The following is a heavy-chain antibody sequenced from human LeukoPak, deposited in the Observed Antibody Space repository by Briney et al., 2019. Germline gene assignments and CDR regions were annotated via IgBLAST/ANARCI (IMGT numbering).Heavy chain of an antibody. CDR3: ARLTPRIYYDSSGYPYYFDY. Sequence: ASVKVSCKASGYTFLSYGISWVRQPPGQGLEWMGWISACNGNTNHEQKLQGRVTMTTDTSTSKAYMELRRLRSDDTAVYYCARLTPRIYYDSSGYPYYFDYWGQGTLVTVSS. CDR1: GYTFLSYG. D-gene: IGHD3-22*01. V-gene: IGHV1-18*01. CDR2: ISACNGNT. J-gene: IGHJ4*02.